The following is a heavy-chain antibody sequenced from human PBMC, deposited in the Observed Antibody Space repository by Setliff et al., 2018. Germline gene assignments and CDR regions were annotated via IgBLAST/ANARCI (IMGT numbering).Heavy chain of an antibody. J-gene: IGHJ6*03. D-gene: IGHD3-22*01. V-gene: IGHV1-8*01. Sequence: ASVKVSCKASGYTFTNYDINWVRQATGQGLEWMGWMNPNNGNTGYSQKFQGRVTMTRNTSTSTAYMEVSSLRSEDTAVYYCARAGRNNYDSSGYYYDLYYYNYMDVWGKGTAVTVSS. CDR2: MNPNNGNT. CDR1: GYTFTNYD. CDR3: ARAGRNNYDSSGYYYDLYYYNYMDV.